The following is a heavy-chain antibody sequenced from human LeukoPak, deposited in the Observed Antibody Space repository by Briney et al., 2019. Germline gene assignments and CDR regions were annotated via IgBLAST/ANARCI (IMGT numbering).Heavy chain of an antibody. V-gene: IGHV3-30*03. J-gene: IGHJ4*02. CDR3: ARDLSIAAAAYYFDQ. CDR1: GFTFGSYG. D-gene: IGHD6-13*01. Sequence: PGGSLRLSCAASGFTFGSYGMHWVRQAPGKGLEWVAVISYDGSDKYYVDSVKGRFAISRDNSKNALYLQMNSLRAEDTSVYYCARDLSIAAAAYYFDQWGQGTLVTVSS. CDR2: ISYDGSDK.